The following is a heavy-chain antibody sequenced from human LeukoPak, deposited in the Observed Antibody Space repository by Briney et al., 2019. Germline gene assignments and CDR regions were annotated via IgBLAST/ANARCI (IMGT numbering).Heavy chain of an antibody. CDR1: GGTFSSYA. CDR3: ARVRASVGSYAYYFDY. Sequence: SVTVSCKASGGTFSSYAISWVRQAPGQGLEWMGGIIPIFGTANYAQKFQGRVTITADESTSTAYMELSSLRSEDTAVYYCARVRASVGSYAYYFDYWGQGTLVTVSS. J-gene: IGHJ4*02. V-gene: IGHV1-69*13. CDR2: IIPIFGTA. D-gene: IGHD1-26*01.